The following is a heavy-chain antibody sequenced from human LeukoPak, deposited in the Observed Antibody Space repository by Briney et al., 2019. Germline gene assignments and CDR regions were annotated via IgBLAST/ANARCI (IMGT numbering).Heavy chain of an antibody. CDR1: GGTFDSYV. Sequence: SVKVSCQASGGTFDSYVISWVRQAPGQGLEWMGGIIPIFGTAHYAQKFQGRLTITADESTSTVYMEMSSLRSEDTAMYYCAKEGDTALVTGYFDRGGRGTLVAVS. CDR3: AKEGDTALVTGYFDR. CDR2: IIPIFGTA. V-gene: IGHV1-69*01. J-gene: IGHJ2*01. D-gene: IGHD5-18*01.